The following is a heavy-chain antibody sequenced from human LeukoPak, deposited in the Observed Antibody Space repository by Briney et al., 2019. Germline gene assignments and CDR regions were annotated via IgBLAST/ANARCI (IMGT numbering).Heavy chain of an antibody. Sequence: SETLSLTCTVSGRSISSYYWSWIRQPPGKGLEWIGYTYYSGSTNYNPSLKSRVTISVDTSKNQFSLKLSSVTAADTAVYYCARGTARDCYFDYWGQGTLVTVSS. CDR1: GRSISSYY. V-gene: IGHV4-59*01. D-gene: IGHD2-2*01. CDR2: TYYSGST. J-gene: IGHJ4*02. CDR3: ARGTARDCYFDY.